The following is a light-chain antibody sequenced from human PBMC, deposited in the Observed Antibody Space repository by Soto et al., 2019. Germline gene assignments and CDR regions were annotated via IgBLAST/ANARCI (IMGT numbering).Light chain of an antibody. CDR3: CSYAGSVVV. V-gene: IGLV2-23*01. CDR2: EGS. J-gene: IGLJ2*01. CDR1: SSDVGSYNL. Sequence: QSALTQPASVSGSPGQSITISCTGTSSDVGSYNLVSWYQQHPGKAPKLMIYEGSKRPSGVSNRFSGSKSGSTASLTISGLQAEDEADYYCCSYAGSVVVFGGGTKLTVL.